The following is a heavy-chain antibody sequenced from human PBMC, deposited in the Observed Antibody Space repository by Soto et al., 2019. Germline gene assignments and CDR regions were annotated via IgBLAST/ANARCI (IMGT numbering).Heavy chain of an antibody. CDR1: GFTISSYA. D-gene: IGHD1-1*01. Sequence: QVQLVESGGGVVQPGRSLRLSCAASGFTISSYAMHWVRQAPGKGLEWVAVISYDGSNKYYADSVKGRFTISRDNSKNTLYLQMNSLRAEDTAVYYCAREPRYISGMDVWGQGTTVTVSS. CDR2: ISYDGSNK. V-gene: IGHV3-30-3*01. J-gene: IGHJ6*02. CDR3: AREPRYISGMDV.